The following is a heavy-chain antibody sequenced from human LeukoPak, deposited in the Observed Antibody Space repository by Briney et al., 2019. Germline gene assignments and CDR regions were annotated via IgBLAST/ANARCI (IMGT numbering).Heavy chain of an antibody. CDR3: AKVSLNMVNDAFDI. D-gene: IGHD4/OR15-4a*01. CDR2: IGPSGTAI. V-gene: IGHV3-48*01. CDR1: GFTFSSYA. Sequence: GGSLRLSCAASGFTFSSYAMNWVRQAPGRGLEWVSYIGPSGTAIYYADSVKGRFTISRDNARNSLFLQMNSLRAEDTAMYYCAKVSLNMVNDAFDIWGQGTMVSVSS. J-gene: IGHJ3*02.